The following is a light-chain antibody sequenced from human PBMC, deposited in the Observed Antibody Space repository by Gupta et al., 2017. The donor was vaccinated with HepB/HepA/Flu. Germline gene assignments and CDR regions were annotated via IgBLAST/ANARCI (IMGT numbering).Light chain of an antibody. V-gene: IGKV1-39*01. CDR2: GAS. CDR1: QTIGTF. J-gene: IGKJ3*01. Sequence: DIQMTQSPSSLSAYIGERVTIACRASQTIGTFLNWYQQKPGKAPNLLIYGASNLQSGVPSRFSGTGSGTDFTLTISSRQPEDFATYYCQQSYSTPLLTFGHGTKVDIK. CDR3: QQSYSTPLLT.